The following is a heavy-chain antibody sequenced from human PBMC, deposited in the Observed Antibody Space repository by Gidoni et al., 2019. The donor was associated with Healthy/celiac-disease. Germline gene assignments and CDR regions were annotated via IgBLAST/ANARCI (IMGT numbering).Heavy chain of an antibody. V-gene: IGHV1-69*01. D-gene: IGHD3-3*01. Sequence: QVQLVQPGAEVTKPGSSVKVSCKASGGTFSRYAISWVRQAPGQGLEWMEGNIPIFGTANYEQKSQGRVTITADESTSTAYMELSSLRSEDTAVYYCARARYYDFWSGPYYYYMDVWGKGTTVTVSS. CDR3: ARARYYDFWSGPYYYYMDV. J-gene: IGHJ6*03. CDR2: NIPIFGTA. CDR1: GGTFSRYA.